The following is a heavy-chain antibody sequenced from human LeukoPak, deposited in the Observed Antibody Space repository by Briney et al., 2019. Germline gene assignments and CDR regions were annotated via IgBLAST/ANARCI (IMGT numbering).Heavy chain of an antibody. J-gene: IGHJ6*02. CDR2: IYYSGST. V-gene: IGHV4-39*07. CDR1: GGSISSSSYY. Sequence: SETLSLTCTVSGGSISSSSYYWGWIRQPPGKGLEWIGSIYYSGSTYYNPSLKSRVTISVDTSKNQFSLKLSSVTAADTAVYYCARGSYYDSSGYYKEGSTGDYGMDVWGQGTTVTVSS. CDR3: ARGSYYDSSGYYKEGSTGDYGMDV. D-gene: IGHD3-22*01.